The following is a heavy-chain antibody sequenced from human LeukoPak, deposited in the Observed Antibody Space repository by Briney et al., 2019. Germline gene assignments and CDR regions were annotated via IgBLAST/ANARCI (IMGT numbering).Heavy chain of an antibody. CDR3: AREYYYDSSGYYYSDY. J-gene: IGHJ4*02. CDR2: IIPILGIA. Sequence: SVKVSCKASGGTFSSYAISWVRQAPGQGLEWMGRIIPILGIANYAQKFQGRVTITADKSTSTAYMELSSLRSEDTAVYYCAREYYYDSSGYYYSDYWGQGILVTVST. V-gene: IGHV1-69*04. D-gene: IGHD3-22*01. CDR1: GGTFSSYA.